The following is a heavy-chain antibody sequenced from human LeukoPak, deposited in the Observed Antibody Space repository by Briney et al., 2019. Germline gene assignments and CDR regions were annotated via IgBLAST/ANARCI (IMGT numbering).Heavy chain of an antibody. CDR3: EQTVTTGTDAFDI. CDR2: ISGSGGST. CDR1: EFTFSSYA. Sequence: GGSLRLSCAASEFTFSSYAMHWVRWAPGKGLECGSAISGSGGSTYYADSVKGRFTISRDNSKNTLYLQMNSLRAEDTAVYYCEQTVTTGTDAFDIWGQGTMVTVSS. J-gene: IGHJ3*02. D-gene: IGHD4-17*01. V-gene: IGHV3-23*01.